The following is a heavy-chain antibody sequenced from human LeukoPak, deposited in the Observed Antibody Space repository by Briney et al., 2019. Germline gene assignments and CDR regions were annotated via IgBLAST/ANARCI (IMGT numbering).Heavy chain of an antibody. Sequence: PGGSLRLSCAASGFTFSAYWMHWVRQAPRKGLVWVSRIKGDGSGASYADSVKGRFTISRDNAKNTLYLEMKSLRAEDTAVYYCACTSRPIDAWGQGTLVTVSS. CDR3: ACTSRPIDA. J-gene: IGHJ5*02. CDR2: IKGDGSGA. CDR1: GFTFSAYW. V-gene: IGHV3-74*01. D-gene: IGHD2-8*01.